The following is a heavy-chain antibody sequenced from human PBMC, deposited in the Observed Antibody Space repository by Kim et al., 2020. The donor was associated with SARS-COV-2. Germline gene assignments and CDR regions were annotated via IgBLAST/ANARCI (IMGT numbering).Heavy chain of an antibody. CDR3: ARHIAAGTPGFDD. CDR1: GASIGSHY. Sequence: SETLSLTCTVSGASIGSHYWNWIRQTPGKGLEWIGTLYYSGRTNYNPSLESRVTISVDTSKKTFSLKLSSLTAADTAIYYCARHIAAGTPGFDDWGQGTL. CDR2: LYYSGRT. J-gene: IGHJ4*02. D-gene: IGHD5-12*01. V-gene: IGHV4-59*08.